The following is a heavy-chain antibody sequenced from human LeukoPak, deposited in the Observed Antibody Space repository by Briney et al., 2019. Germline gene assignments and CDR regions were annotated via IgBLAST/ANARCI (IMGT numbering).Heavy chain of an antibody. CDR1: GYTFTSYG. CDR2: ISAYNGNT. Sequence: ASVKVSRKASGYTFTSYGISWVRQAPGQGLEWMGWISAYNGNTNYAQKLQGRVTMTTDTSTSTAYMELRSLRSDDTAVYYCARGRVDSSGYYYNAYDYYYGMDVWGQGTTVTVSS. J-gene: IGHJ6*02. D-gene: IGHD3-22*01. V-gene: IGHV1-18*01. CDR3: ARGRVDSSGYYYNAYDYYYGMDV.